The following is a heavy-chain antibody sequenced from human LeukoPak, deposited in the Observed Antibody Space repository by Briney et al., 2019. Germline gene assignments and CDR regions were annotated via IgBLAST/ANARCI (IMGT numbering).Heavy chain of an antibody. CDR2: IYHTGST. D-gene: IGHD5-18*01. V-gene: IGHV4-38-2*02. Sequence: SETLSLTCAVSGYSISSGYYWGWIRQPPGKGLEWIGSIYHTGSTYHNPSLKSRVTISVDTSKNQFSLKLSSVTAADTAVYYCARDRDTAMAPYYFDYWGQGTLVTVSS. CDR3: ARDRDTAMAPYYFDY. J-gene: IGHJ4*02. CDR1: GYSISSGYY.